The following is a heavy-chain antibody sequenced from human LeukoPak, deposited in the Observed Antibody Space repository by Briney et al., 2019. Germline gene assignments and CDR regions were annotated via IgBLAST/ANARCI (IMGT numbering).Heavy chain of an antibody. J-gene: IGHJ4*02. V-gene: IGHV3-30-3*01. CDR1: GFTFSSYA. Sequence: PGGSLRLSCAASGFTFSSYAMHWVRQAPGKGLEWVAVISYDGSNKYYADSVKGRFTISRDNSKNTLYLQMNSLRAEDTAVYYCVVLPAAIYQRAPSFDYWGQGTLVTVSS. CDR2: ISYDGSNK. CDR3: VVLPAAIYQRAPSFDY. D-gene: IGHD2-2*02.